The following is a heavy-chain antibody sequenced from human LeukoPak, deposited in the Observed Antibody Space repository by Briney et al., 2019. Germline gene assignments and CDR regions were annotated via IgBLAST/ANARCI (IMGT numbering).Heavy chain of an antibody. J-gene: IGHJ4*02. CDR3: TTVDTIMV. CDR2: IRSKPNSYAT. Sequence: GGSLRLSCAASGFTFSASTMHRVRQASGKGLEWVGRIRSKPNSYATAYAASVKGRFTISRDDSKNTAYLQMNSLETEDTAVYYCTTVDTIMVWGQGTLVTVSS. D-gene: IGHD5-18*01. V-gene: IGHV3-73*01. CDR1: GFTFSAST.